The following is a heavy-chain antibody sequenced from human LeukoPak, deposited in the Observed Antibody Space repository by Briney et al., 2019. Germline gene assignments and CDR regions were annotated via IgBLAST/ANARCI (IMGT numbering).Heavy chain of an antibody. Sequence: PSETLSLTCSVSGGSLSSYYWNWIRQPPGKGLEWIGYVHYSGSTNYNPSLNSRATISVDTSKNQFSLKLRSVTAADTAVYYCARDSSWYTLGWFDPWGQGTLVTVSS. CDR3: ARDSSWYTLGWFDP. J-gene: IGHJ5*02. V-gene: IGHV4-59*01. CDR2: VHYSGST. CDR1: GGSLSSYY. D-gene: IGHD6-13*01.